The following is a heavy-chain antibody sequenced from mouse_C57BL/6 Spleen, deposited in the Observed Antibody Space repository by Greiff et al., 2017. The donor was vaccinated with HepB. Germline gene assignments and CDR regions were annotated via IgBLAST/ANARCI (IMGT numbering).Heavy chain of an antibody. CDR1: GYTFTSYW. CDR2: IDPSDSYT. D-gene: IGHD2-3*01. Sequence: QVQLQQPGAELVMPGASVKLSCKASGYTFTSYWMHWVKQRPGQGLEWIGEIDPSDSYTNYNQKFKGKSTLTVDKSSSTAYMQLSSLTSEDSAVSYCARKGTIYGGYYDYAMDYWGQGTSVTVSS. CDR3: ARKGTIYGGYYDYAMDY. V-gene: IGHV1-69*01. J-gene: IGHJ4*01.